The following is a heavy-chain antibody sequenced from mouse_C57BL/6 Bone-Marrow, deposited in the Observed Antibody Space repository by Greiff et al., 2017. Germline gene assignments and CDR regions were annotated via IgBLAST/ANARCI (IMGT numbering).Heavy chain of an antibody. V-gene: IGHV1-26*01. CDR2: INPNNGGT. D-gene: IGHD1-1*01. Sequence: VQLKQSGPELVKPGASVKISCKASGYTFTDYYMNWVKQSHGKSLEWIGDINPNNGGTSYNQKFKGKATLTVDKSSSTAYMELRSLTSEDSAVYYCARTHYGSLDYWGQGTTLTVSS. J-gene: IGHJ2*01. CDR3: ARTHYGSLDY. CDR1: GYTFTDYY.